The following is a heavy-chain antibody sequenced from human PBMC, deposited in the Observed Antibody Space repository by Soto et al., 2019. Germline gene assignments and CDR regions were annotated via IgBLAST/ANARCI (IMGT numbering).Heavy chain of an antibody. CDR3: TRQGPRDGYSWGFDF. CDR1: GFTFSGSD. Sequence: LRLSCAAPGFTFSGSDMHWVRQASGKGLEWVGRVRSKANIHATEFAASVKGRFTISRDDSKNTVYLQMSSLRTEDTAVYYCTRQGPRDGYSWGFDFWGQGALVTVSS. CDR2: VRSKANIHAT. D-gene: IGHD3-16*01. J-gene: IGHJ4*02. V-gene: IGHV3-73*01.